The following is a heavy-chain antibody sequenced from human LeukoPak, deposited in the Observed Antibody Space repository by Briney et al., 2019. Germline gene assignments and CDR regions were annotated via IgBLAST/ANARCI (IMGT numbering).Heavy chain of an antibody. CDR1: GFTFSSYA. D-gene: IGHD3-3*01. CDR3: ARVYYDFWSGYSPYDY. Sequence: GRSLRLSCAASGFTFSSYAMHWVRQAPGKGLEWVAVISYDGSNKYYADSVKGRFTISSDNSQNTLYLQMNSLRAEDTAVYYCARVYYDFWSGYSPYDYWGQGTLVTVSS. V-gene: IGHV3-30-3*01. J-gene: IGHJ4*02. CDR2: ISYDGSNK.